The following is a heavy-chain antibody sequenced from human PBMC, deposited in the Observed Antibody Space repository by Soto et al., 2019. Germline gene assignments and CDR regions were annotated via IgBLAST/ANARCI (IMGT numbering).Heavy chain of an antibody. CDR3: AKDHVRRNYYYYGMDV. CDR2: ISWDGGST. CDR1: GFTFDDYA. Sequence: GGSLRLSCAASGFTFDDYAMHWVRQAPGKGLEWVSLISWDGGSTYYADSVKGRFTISRDNSKNSLYLQMNSLRAEDTALYDCAKDHVRRNYYYYGMDVWGQGTTVTVSS. J-gene: IGHJ6*02. V-gene: IGHV3-43D*03.